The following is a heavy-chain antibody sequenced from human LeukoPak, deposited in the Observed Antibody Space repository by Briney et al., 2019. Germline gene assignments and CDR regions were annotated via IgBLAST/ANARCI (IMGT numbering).Heavy chain of an antibody. D-gene: IGHD6-13*01. CDR2: INPNSGGT. V-gene: IGHV1-2*02. J-gene: IGHJ4*02. Sequence: ASVKVSCKASGYTFTSYDINWVRQATGQGLEWMGWINPNSGGTNYAQKFQGRVTMTRDTSISTAYMELSRLRSDDTAVYYCARRSTSSSSWYGFDYWGQGTLVTVSS. CDR1: GYTFTSYD. CDR3: ARRSTSSSSWYGFDY.